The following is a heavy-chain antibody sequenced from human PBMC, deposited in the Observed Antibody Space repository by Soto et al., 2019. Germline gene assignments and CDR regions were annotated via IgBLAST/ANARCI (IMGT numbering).Heavy chain of an antibody. V-gene: IGHV3-23*01. D-gene: IGHD3-10*01. J-gene: IGHJ3*02. CDR3: ALDYYGSGSYPNDAFDI. Sequence: EVQLLESGGGLVQPGGSLRLSCAASGFTFSSSAMSWVRQAQGKGLEWVSAISGSGGSPYYADAVKGPLTISRENYKKTLYLQMNSLRAEVTAVYYCALDYYGSGSYPNDAFDIWGQGTMVTVSS. CDR1: GFTFSSSA. CDR2: ISGSGGSP.